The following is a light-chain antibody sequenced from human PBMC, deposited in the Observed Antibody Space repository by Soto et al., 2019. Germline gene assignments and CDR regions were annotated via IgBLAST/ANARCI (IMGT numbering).Light chain of an antibody. J-gene: IGLJ1*01. V-gene: IGLV2-11*01. CDR1: SSDVGGYNY. CDR3: CSYAGSYIFGVYV. Sequence: QSALTQARSVSGSPGQSVTISCTGTSSDVGGYNYVSWYQQHPGKAPKLMIYDVSKRPSGVPDRFSGSKSGNTASLTISGLQADDEADYYCCSYAGSYIFGVYVFGTGTKLTVL. CDR2: DVS.